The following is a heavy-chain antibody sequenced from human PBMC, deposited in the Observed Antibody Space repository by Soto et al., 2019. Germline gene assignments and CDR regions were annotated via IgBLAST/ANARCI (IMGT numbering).Heavy chain of an antibody. CDR1: GFTFSSYG. CDR2: ISYDGSNK. Sequence: QVQRVESGGGVVQPGRSLRLSCAASGFTFSSYGMHWVRQAPGKGLEWVAVISYDGSNKYYADSVKGRFTISRDNSKNSLYLQMNSLRAEDTAVYYCAIRPYDFWSGYYRGNDAFDIWGQGTMVTVSS. CDR3: AIRPYDFWSGYYRGNDAFDI. V-gene: IGHV3-30*03. D-gene: IGHD3-3*01. J-gene: IGHJ3*02.